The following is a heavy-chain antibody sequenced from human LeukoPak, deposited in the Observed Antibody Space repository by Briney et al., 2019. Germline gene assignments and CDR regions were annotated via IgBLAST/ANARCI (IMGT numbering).Heavy chain of an antibody. CDR1: GFTFSSYS. CDR2: ISSSSSYI. CDR3: ARDLIAAAGTWWFDP. J-gene: IGHJ5*02. Sequence: GGSLRLSCAASGFTFSSYSMNWVRQAPGKGLEWVSSISSSSSYIYYADSVKGRFTISRDNAKNSLYLQMNSLRAEDTAVYYCARDLIAAAGTWWFDPWGQRTLVTVSS. V-gene: IGHV3-21*01. D-gene: IGHD6-13*01.